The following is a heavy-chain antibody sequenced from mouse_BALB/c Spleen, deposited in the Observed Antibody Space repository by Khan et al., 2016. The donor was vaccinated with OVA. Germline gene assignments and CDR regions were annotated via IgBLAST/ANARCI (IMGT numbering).Heavy chain of an antibody. CDR2: ISSSGST. D-gene: IGHD1-2*01. CDR1: GYSITSGDG. CDR3: ARTARIKY. J-gene: IGHJ2*01. V-gene: IGHV3-2*02. Sequence: EVQLQESGPGLVKPSQSLSLTCTVTGYSITSGDGWNWIRQFPGNKLEWMGYISSSGSTNYNPSLKSRISITRDTSKNQFFLQLNSVTTEDTATYYCARTARIKYWGQGTTLTVSS.